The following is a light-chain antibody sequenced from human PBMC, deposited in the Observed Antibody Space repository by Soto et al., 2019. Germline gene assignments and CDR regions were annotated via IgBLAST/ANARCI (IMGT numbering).Light chain of an antibody. CDR3: SSYTSTVTVV. J-gene: IGLJ2*01. CDR1: SSDVGGYNY. Sequence: QSALTQPVSVSGSPGQSITIFCTGTSSDVGGYNYVSWYQQNPGKAPKLMIYDVTHRPSAVSNRFSGSKSGNTASLTISGLQAEDEADYYCSSYTSTVTVVFGGGTKLTVL. CDR2: DVT. V-gene: IGLV2-14*01.